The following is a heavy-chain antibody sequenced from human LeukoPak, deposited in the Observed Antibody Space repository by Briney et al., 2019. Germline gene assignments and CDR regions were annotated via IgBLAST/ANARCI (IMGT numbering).Heavy chain of an antibody. Sequence: ASVKVSCKASGGTFSSYATSWVRQAPGQGLEWMGGIIPIFGTANYAQKFQGRVTITADESTSTAYMELSSLRSEDTAVYYCASIDFGPFDYWGQGTLVTVSS. CDR2: IIPIFGTA. J-gene: IGHJ4*02. D-gene: IGHD3-3*01. V-gene: IGHV1-69*13. CDR3: ASIDFGPFDY. CDR1: GGTFSSYA.